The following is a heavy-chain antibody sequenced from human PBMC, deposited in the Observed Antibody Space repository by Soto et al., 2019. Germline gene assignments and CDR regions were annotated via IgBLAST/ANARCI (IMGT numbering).Heavy chain of an antibody. Sequence: QVQLVQSGAEVQKPGSSVKVSCKASGGTFNSYALSWVRQASGQGLEWMGGIIPIFGKVNFAQNFQGRVTITADDSTSTAYMELSSLGSEDTAVYYCARVGSAAASAGLGYYNYPMDVWGQGTTVIVSS. J-gene: IGHJ6*02. CDR1: GGTFNSYA. CDR2: IIPIFGKV. D-gene: IGHD6-13*01. CDR3: ARVGSAAASAGLGYYNYPMDV. V-gene: IGHV1-69*01.